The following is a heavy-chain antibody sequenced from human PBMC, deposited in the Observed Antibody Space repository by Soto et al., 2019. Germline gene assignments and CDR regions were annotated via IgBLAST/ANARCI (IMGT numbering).Heavy chain of an antibody. CDR3: ALPSCGGDSYSPFDY. J-gene: IGHJ4*02. D-gene: IGHD2-21*02. CDR2: ISANSGNT. CDR1: GFGLSTYA. V-gene: IGHV3-23*01. Sequence: ELQLLESGGGFVQPGGSLRLSCTASGFGLSTYAISWVRQAPGKGLEWVSVISANSGNTDYADSVKGRFTISRDKSENTVFLQMNRLRAEDTAVYYCALPSCGGDSYSPFDYWGQGTLVTVSS.